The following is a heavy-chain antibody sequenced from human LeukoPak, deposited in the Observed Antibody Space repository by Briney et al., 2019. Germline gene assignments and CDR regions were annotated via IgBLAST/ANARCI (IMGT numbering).Heavy chain of an antibody. CDR1: GYTFTAYA. J-gene: IGHJ4*02. CDR3: AREHSTSWSDFDY. CDR2: INAGSDT. Sequence: ASVKVSCKASGYTFTAYAIHWVRQAPGQSLQWMGWINAGSDTKYSQKFQGRVTITRDTSASTAYMELSSLTSDDTAVYYCAREHSTSWSDFDYWDQGTLVTVSS. V-gene: IGHV1-3*01. D-gene: IGHD6-13*01.